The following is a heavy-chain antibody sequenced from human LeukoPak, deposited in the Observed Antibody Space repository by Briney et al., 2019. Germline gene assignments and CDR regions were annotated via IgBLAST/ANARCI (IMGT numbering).Heavy chain of an antibody. J-gene: IGHJ5*02. CDR2: IYPGDSDT. D-gene: IGHD3-10*01. CDR3: ARSTMVRGVIMYWFDP. CDR1: GYSFTSYW. V-gene: IGHV5-51*01. Sequence: GESLKISCKGSGYSFTSYWIGWVRQMPGKGLEWMEIIYPGDSDTRYSPSFQGQVTISADKSISTAYLQWSSLKASDTAMYYCARSTMVRGVIMYWFDPWGQGTLVTVSS.